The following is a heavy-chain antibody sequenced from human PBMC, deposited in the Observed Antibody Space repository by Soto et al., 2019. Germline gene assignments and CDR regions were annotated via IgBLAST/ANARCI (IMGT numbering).Heavy chain of an antibody. J-gene: IGHJ4*02. CDR2: ITGSGGDT. Sequence: GYLRLSCAASGFTFNNYAMGWVRQASGKGLEWVSAITGSGGDTYSADSVKGRFTISRDNSKNTLYLQMNSLRAEDTAIYYCAKLGSSSWSPHYYFDYWGQGTLVTVSS. D-gene: IGHD2-2*01. CDR3: AKLGSSSWSPHYYFDY. CDR1: GFTFNNYA. V-gene: IGHV3-23*01.